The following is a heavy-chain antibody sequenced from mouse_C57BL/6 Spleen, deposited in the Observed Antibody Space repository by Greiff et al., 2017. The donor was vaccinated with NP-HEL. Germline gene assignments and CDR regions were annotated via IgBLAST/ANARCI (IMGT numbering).Heavy chain of an antibody. Sequence: QVQLQQPGAELVKPGASVKLSCKASGYTFTSHWMHWVKQRPGRGLEWIGRIDPNSGGTKYNEKFKSKATLTVDKPSSTAYMQLSSLTSEDSAVYYCAREDYGSSYYYYAMDYWGQGTSVTVSS. CDR3: AREDYGSSYYYYAMDY. J-gene: IGHJ4*01. CDR1: GYTFTSHW. CDR2: IDPNSGGT. V-gene: IGHV1-72*01. D-gene: IGHD1-1*01.